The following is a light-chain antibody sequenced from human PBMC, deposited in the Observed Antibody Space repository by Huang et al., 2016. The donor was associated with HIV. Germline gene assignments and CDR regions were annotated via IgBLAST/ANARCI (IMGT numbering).Light chain of an antibody. CDR3: QQYGSSPGS. CDR1: QRVSSSY. V-gene: IGKV3-20*01. J-gene: IGKJ2*03. Sequence: EIVLTQSPGTLSLSPGERATLSCRASQRVSSSYLAWYQQKPGQAPRLLIYGASSRATGIPDRFSGSGSRTDFTLTISRLEPEDFAVYYCQQYGSSPGSFGQGTKLEIK. CDR2: GAS.